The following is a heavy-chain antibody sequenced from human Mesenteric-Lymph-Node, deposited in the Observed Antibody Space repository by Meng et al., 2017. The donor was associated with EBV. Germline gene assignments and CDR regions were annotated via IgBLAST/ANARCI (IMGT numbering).Heavy chain of an antibody. J-gene: IGHJ4*02. CDR2: IYYSGTT. Sequence: QVHLRESGPGLVKPSQTLSLTCTLSGGFISSGGYYWSWIRQSPGKGLEWIGYIYYSGTTYYNPSLQSRVSMSMDSSRNQFSLKLSSVTAADTAVYYCAREIYCTSASCPFDYWGQGTLVTVSS. D-gene: IGHD2-2*01. V-gene: IGHV4-30-4*01. CDR1: GGFISSGGYY. CDR3: AREIYCTSASCPFDY.